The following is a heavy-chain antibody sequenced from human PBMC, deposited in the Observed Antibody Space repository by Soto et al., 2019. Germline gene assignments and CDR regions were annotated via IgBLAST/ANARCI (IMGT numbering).Heavy chain of an antibody. CDR2: INSGSSTI. CDR3: VRDRGYTGYDLEY. CDR1: GFTFRSYA. V-gene: IGHV3-48*02. Sequence: EVQLVESGGGLVQPGGSLGLSCAASGFTFRSYAMNWVRQAPGKGLEWVSYINSGSSTIYYADSAKGRFSISRDNAKNSLYLQMNSLRDEDTAVYFCVRDRGYTGYDLEYWGQGALVTVSS. D-gene: IGHD5-12*01. J-gene: IGHJ4*02.